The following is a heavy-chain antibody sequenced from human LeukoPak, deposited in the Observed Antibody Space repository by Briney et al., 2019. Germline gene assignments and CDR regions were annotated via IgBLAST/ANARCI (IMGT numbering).Heavy chain of an antibody. Sequence: PGGSLRLSCAASGCTFSSYAMSWVRQAPGKGLEGVSAISGSGGSTYYADSVKGRFTISRDNSKNTLHPQMNSLRAEDTVVYYCAKGVYCGGDCYWFDYWGQGTLVTVSS. V-gene: IGHV3-23*01. CDR2: ISGSGGST. CDR3: AKGVYCGGDCYWFDY. CDR1: GCTFSSYA. J-gene: IGHJ4*02. D-gene: IGHD2-21*02.